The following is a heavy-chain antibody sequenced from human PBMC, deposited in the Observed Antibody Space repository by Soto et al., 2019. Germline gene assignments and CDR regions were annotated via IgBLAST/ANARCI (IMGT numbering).Heavy chain of an antibody. CDR1: GGSISSGGYY. Sequence: PSETLSLTCTVSGGSISSGGYYWSWIRQHPGKGLEWIGYIYYSGSTYYNPCLKSRVTISVDTSKNQFSLKLTSVTAADTAVYFCARDPYCTSSSCPGPLDFWGQGTLVTVSS. D-gene: IGHD2-2*01. CDR2: IYYSGST. J-gene: IGHJ4*02. V-gene: IGHV4-31*03. CDR3: ARDPYCTSSSCPGPLDF.